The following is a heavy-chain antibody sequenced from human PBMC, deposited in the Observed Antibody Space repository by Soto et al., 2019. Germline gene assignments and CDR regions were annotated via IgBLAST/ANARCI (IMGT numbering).Heavy chain of an antibody. J-gene: IGHJ6*02. V-gene: IGHV3-48*02. Sequence: EVQLVESGGGLIQRGGSLRLSCAASGFTLSTYSLNWVRQAPRKGLEWLSYISGSSNTIYYADSVKGRFTISRDNAKNSRDLQMNSLRDEDTAVYFGARGFDLQYGMDVWGQGTTVTVSS. CDR1: GFTLSTYS. CDR3: ARGFDLQYGMDV. D-gene: IGHD3-10*01. CDR2: ISGSSNTI.